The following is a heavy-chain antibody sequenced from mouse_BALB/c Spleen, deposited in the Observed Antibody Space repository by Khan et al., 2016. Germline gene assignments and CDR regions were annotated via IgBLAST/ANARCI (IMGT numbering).Heavy chain of an antibody. CDR1: GFNIKDYY. J-gene: IGHJ2*01. CDR3: NAYDYDY. CDR2: IDPENGDT. V-gene: IGHV14-4*02. Sequence: IQLVQSGAELVRSGASVKLSCTASGFNIKDYYMHWVKQRPEQGLEWIGWIDPENGDTEYAPTFQGKATMTADTSSNTAYLQLSSLTSEDTAVYYCNAYDYDYWGQGTTLTVSS. D-gene: IGHD2-4*01.